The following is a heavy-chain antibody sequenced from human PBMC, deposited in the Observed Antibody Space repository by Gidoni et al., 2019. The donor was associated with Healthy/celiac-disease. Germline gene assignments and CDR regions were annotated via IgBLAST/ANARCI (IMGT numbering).Heavy chain of an antibody. D-gene: IGHD6-6*01. V-gene: IGHV3-15*01. CDR2: IKSTPDGGTT. J-gene: IGHJ4*02. CDR3: TTAVRGSSGYFDY. CDR1: GFTFSTAW. Sequence: EVQLVESGGGLVKPGGSLRISCAASGFTFSTAWMSWVRQAPGKGLEWVGRIKSTPDGGTTDYAAPVKGRFTISRDDSKNTLYLQMNSLKTEDTAVYYCTTAVRGSSGYFDYWGQGTLVTVSS.